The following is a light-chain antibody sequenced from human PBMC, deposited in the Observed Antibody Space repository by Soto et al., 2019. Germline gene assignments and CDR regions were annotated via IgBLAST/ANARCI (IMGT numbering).Light chain of an antibody. CDR1: SSDVGGYNY. V-gene: IGLV2-14*01. J-gene: IGLJ1*01. CDR2: EVS. Sequence: QSALTQPASVSGSPGQSITISCSGTSSDVGGYNYVSWYQQHPGKAPKLMIYEVSNRPSGVSNRFSGSKSGNTASLTISGLRAEDEADYYCRSYTSSSTPYVFGTGTKVTVL. CDR3: RSYTSSSTPYV.